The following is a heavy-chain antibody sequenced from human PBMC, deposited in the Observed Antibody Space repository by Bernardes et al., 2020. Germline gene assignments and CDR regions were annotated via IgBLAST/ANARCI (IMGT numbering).Heavy chain of an antibody. CDR3: ARVRGDYDFSDGMDV. CDR1: GGTFSSYA. V-gene: IGHV1-69*13. CDR2: IIPIFGTA. J-gene: IGHJ6*04. D-gene: IGHD4-17*01. Sequence: SVKVSCKASGGTFSSYAISWVRQAPGQGLEWMGGIIPIFGTANYAQKFQGRVTITADESTSTAYMELSSLRSEDTAVYYCARVRGDYDFSDGMDVWGKGTTVTVSS.